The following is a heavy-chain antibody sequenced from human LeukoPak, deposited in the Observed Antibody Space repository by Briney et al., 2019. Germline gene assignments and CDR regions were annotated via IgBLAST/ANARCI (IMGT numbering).Heavy chain of an antibody. V-gene: IGHV3-30*04. CDR1: GFNFQIYA. CDR3: SRDGPRDYDILTALDY. Sequence: QTGGSLRLSCAASGFNFQIYAMHWVRQAPGKGLEWVAIISYGGDNKYYADSVKGRFTISRDNSKSMLYLQMNGLRPEDTAVYYCSRDGPRDYDILTALDYWGQGTLVTVSS. D-gene: IGHD3-9*01. J-gene: IGHJ4*02. CDR2: ISYGGDNK.